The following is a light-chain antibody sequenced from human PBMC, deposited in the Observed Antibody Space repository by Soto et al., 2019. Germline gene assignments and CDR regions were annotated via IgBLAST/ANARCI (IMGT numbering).Light chain of an antibody. Sequence: QSALTQPASVSGSPGQSITISCTGTSSDVGGYNSVSWYQQHPVKAPKIMIYDVXXXXXXXXXXXXXSKSGNTASLTISGLXAEXXXXXXCSSYTTSSTLLYVFGTGTKLTVL. CDR2: DVX. J-gene: IGLJ1*01. V-gene: IGLV2-14*01. CDR1: SSDVGGYNS. CDR3: SSYTTSSTLLYV.